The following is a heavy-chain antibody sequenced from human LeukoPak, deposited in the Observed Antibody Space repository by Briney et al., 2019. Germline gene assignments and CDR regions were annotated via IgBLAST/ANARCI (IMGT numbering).Heavy chain of an antibody. Sequence: PGGSLRLSCAASGFTFSSYWMSWVRQAPGKGLEWVANIKQDGSDKYYVDSVKGRFTISRDNAKNSLYLQMNSLRAEDTAVYYCASPRLYSSGWTPSPPFDYWGQGTLVTVSS. CDR3: ASPRLYSSGWTPSPPFDY. D-gene: IGHD6-19*01. J-gene: IGHJ4*02. CDR1: GFTFSSYW. CDR2: IKQDGSDK. V-gene: IGHV3-7*01.